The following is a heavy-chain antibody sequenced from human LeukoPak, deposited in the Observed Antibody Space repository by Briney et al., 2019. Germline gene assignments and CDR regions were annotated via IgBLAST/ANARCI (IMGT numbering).Heavy chain of an antibody. J-gene: IGHJ5*02. CDR3: AKKPAGFDP. Sequence: GGSLRLSCEASGFTFSSDAMTWVRQAPGKGLEWVSSIDGSGGFTYYADSVKGRFTISRDNSKNTLYLQMNSLRAEDTAIYYCAKKPAGFDPWGQGTLVTVSS. D-gene: IGHD1-14*01. CDR1: GFTFSSDA. CDR2: IDGSGGFT. V-gene: IGHV3-23*01.